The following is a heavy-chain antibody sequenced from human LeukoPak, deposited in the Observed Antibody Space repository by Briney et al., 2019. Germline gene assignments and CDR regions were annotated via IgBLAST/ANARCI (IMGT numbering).Heavy chain of an antibody. CDR3: ARVLAAAGNNWFDP. D-gene: IGHD6-13*01. V-gene: IGHV4-59*12. CDR1: GGSISSYY. CDR2: IYYSGST. Sequence: SETLSLTCTVSGGSISSYYWSWIRQPPGKGLEWIGYIYYSGSTNYNPSLKSRVTISVDTSKNQFSLKLSSVTAADTAMYYCARVLAAAGNNWFDPWGQGTLVTVSS. J-gene: IGHJ5*02.